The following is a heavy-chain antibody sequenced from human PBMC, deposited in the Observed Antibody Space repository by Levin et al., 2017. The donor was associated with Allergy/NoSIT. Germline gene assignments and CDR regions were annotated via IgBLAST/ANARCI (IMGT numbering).Heavy chain of an antibody. D-gene: IGHD2-2*01. CDR1: GGSISSGGYY. CDR2: IYYSGST. CDR3: ARGQVGVVVPAAMGPYFDY. Sequence: PSETLSLTCTVSGGSISSGGYYWSWIRQHPGKGLEWIGYIYYSGSTYYNPSLKSRVTISVDTSKNQFSLKLSSVTAADTAVYYCARGQVGVVVPAAMGPYFDYWGQGTLVTVSS. V-gene: IGHV4-31*03. J-gene: IGHJ4*02.